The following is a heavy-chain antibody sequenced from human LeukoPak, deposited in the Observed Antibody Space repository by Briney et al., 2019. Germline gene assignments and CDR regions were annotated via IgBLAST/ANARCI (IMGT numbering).Heavy chain of an antibody. CDR3: ARDEEDSSGWSPFDY. V-gene: IGHV4-59*12. J-gene: IGHJ4*02. Sequence: SETLSLTCTVSGDSISSYYWSWIRQPPGKGLEWIGYIYHSGSTNYNPSLKSRVTISVDKSKNQFSLKLSSVTAADTAVYYCARDEEDSSGWSPFDYWGQGTLVTVSS. CDR1: GDSISSYY. CDR2: IYHSGST. D-gene: IGHD6-19*01.